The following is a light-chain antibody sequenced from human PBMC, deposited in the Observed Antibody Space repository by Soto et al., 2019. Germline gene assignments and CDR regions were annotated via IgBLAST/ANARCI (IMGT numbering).Light chain of an antibody. CDR2: GAS. Sequence: DIQLTQSPPSLSASVGDRVTITCRASQTINNYVNWYQQEAGKAPKLLIYGASSLQSGVPSRFSGSGFGTEFTLTISSLQSEDFGIYYCQQTYSTPYVFGGGTKLDI. CDR3: QQTYSTPYV. CDR1: QTINNY. J-gene: IGKJ2*01. V-gene: IGKV1-39*01.